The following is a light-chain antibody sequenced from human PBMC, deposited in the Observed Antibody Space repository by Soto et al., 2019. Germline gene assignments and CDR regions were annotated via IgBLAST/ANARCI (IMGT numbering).Light chain of an antibody. CDR3: SSYTGACTLGV. J-gene: IGLJ2*01. CDR1: SSDVGGYDY. Sequence: QSALTQPASVSGSPGQSITISCTGSSSDVGGYDYVSWYQQHPGKAPKLMVYDVTVRPSGVSNRFSGSKSGNTASLTISGLQAEDEADYYCSSYTGACTLGVFGGGTKLTVL. CDR2: DVT. V-gene: IGLV2-14*01.